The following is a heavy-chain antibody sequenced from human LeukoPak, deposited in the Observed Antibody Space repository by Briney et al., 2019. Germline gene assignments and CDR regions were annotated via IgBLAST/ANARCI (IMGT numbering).Heavy chain of an antibody. Sequence: GGSLRLSCAASGFTFSSYTMNWVRQAPGKGLEWVSAISGSGYSTYYADSVKGRFTISRDNSKNTLYLQMNSLRAEDTAVYYCARGITMVRGVRGYFDYWGQGTLVTVSS. D-gene: IGHD3-10*01. CDR1: GFTFSSYT. CDR3: ARGITMVRGVRGYFDY. J-gene: IGHJ4*02. V-gene: IGHV3-23*01. CDR2: ISGSGYST.